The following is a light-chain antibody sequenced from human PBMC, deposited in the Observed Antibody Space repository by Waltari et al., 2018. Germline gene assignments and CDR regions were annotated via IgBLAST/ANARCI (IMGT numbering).Light chain of an antibody. J-gene: IGKJ1*01. CDR3: QQYNNWPWT. V-gene: IGKV3-15*01. Sequence: EIVMTQSPATLSVSAGERATLSCRASQSVTSNLAWYQQKLGQAPRLLIYDASTRATGVPARFSGSGSGTEFTLTISSLQSEDFALYYGQQYNNWPWTFGQGTKVEIK. CDR1: QSVTSN. CDR2: DAS.